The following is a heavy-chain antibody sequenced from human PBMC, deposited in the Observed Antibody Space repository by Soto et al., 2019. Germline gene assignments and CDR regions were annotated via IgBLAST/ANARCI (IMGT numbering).Heavy chain of an antibody. J-gene: IGHJ4*02. CDR1: GYSFTSYW. Sequence: PGESLKISCKGSGYSFTSYWIGWVRQMPGKGLEWMGIIYPGDSDTRYSPSFQGQVTISVDKSISTVYLQWSSLKASDTAMYYCARVFCLSTTCYAIDSWGQGTLVTVSS. V-gene: IGHV5-51*01. CDR2: IYPGDSDT. CDR3: ARVFCLSTTCYAIDS. D-gene: IGHD2-2*01.